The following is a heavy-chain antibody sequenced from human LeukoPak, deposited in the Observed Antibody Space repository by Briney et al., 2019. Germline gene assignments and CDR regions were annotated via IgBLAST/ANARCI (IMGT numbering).Heavy chain of an antibody. CDR3: ARLEYSSGWYGRGYHFDY. CDR1: GGSISSYY. CDR2: IYYSGST. V-gene: IGHV4-59*08. D-gene: IGHD6-19*01. J-gene: IGHJ4*02. Sequence: SETLSLTCTVSGGSISSYYWSWIRQPPGKGLEWIGYIYYSGSTNYNPSLKSRVTISVDTSKNQFSLKLSSVTAADTAVYYCARLEYSSGWYGRGYHFDYWGQGTLVTVSS.